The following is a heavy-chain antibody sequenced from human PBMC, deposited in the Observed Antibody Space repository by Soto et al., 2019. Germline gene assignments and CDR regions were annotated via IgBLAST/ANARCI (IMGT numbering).Heavy chain of an antibody. V-gene: IGHV4-31*03. CDR3: ARDDDYGGSRGGMDV. Sequence: QVRLEESGPGLVKPSLTLSLICTVSGGSINNANYFWSWIRHHPDNGLEWIGYIYYSGSTRYNPSLKSRVTMSIDTPKNHFSLTLNSVTAADTAVYFCARDDDYGGSRGGMDVWGRGTTVTVAS. D-gene: IGHD2-15*01. CDR1: GGSINNANYF. J-gene: IGHJ6*02. CDR2: IYYSGST.